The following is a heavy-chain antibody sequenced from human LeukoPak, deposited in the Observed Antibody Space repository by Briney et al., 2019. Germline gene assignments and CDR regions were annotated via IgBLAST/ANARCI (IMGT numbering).Heavy chain of an antibody. CDR1: GGTFSSYA. D-gene: IGHD3-22*01. V-gene: IGHV1-69*13. CDR3: ARRHYYDSSGYYYVPWFDP. J-gene: IGHJ5*02. CDR2: IIPIFGTA. Sequence: SVKVSCKASGGTFSSYAISWVRQAPGQGLEWMGGIIPIFGTANYAQKFQGRVTITADESTSTAYMELRSLRSEDTAVYYCARRHYYDSSGYYYVPWFDPWGQGTLVTVSS.